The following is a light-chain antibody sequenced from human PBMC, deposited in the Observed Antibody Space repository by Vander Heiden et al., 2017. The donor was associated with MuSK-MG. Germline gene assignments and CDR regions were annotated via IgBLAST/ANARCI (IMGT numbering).Light chain of an antibody. Sequence: EIVMTQSPAPLSVSPGERPTLSCTASQSVSSNLARYQQKPGKAPRLLIYGASTRATGIPARFSGSGSGTEFSLTISSLQSEDFAVYYCQQYNNWPHSFGQGTRLEIK. V-gene: IGKV3-15*01. CDR1: QSVSSN. CDR3: QQYNNWPHS. CDR2: GAS. J-gene: IGKJ5*01.